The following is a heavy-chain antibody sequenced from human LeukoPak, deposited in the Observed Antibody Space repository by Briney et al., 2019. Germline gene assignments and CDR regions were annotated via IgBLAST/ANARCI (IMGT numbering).Heavy chain of an antibody. CDR1: GFTFSSYE. CDR3: ARDGPERGAFDI. Sequence: PGGSLRLSCAASGFTFSSYEMNWVRQAPGEGLEWVSSISGSGRTIYYADSVKGRFTISRDNAKNSLYLQMNSLRAEDTAVYYCARDGPERGAFDIWGQGTVVTVSS. V-gene: IGHV3-48*03. D-gene: IGHD1-1*01. CDR2: ISGSGRTI. J-gene: IGHJ3*02.